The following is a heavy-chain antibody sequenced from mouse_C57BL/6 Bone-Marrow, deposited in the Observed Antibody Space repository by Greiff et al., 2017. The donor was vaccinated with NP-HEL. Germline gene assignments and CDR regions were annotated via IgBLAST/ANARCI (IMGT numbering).Heavy chain of an antibody. CDR2: GQGLGCIG. CDR3: AEDSAVYYCACYYGSSFDY. V-gene: IGHV1-87*01. Sequence: QVQLKQSGPELARPWASVKISCQAFYTFFRRVHFAFRDTNYWLQWVKQRPGQGLGCIGAIYPGNGVTSYIQTFKGKATLTADKSSSTAYMQLISLTAEDSAVYYCACYYGSSFDYWGQGTTLTVSS. CDR1: YTFFRRVH. D-gene: IGHD1-1*01. J-gene: IGHJ2*01.